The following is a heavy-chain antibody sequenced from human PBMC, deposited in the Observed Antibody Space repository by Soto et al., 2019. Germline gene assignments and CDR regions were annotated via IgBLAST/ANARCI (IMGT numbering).Heavy chain of an antibody. CDR3: ARSQGSSTSLEIYYYYYYGMGV. CDR2: IIPISETT. D-gene: IGHD2-2*01. V-gene: IGHV1-69*01. Sequence: QVQLVQSGAEVKKPGSSVKVSCKASGGTFSSYAISWVRQAPGQGLEWMGGIIPISETTNYAQKFQGRVTITADESKSTAYMELGSLRSEDTAVYYCARSQGSSTSLEIYYYYYYGMGVWGQGTTVTVSS. J-gene: IGHJ6*02. CDR1: GGTFSSYA.